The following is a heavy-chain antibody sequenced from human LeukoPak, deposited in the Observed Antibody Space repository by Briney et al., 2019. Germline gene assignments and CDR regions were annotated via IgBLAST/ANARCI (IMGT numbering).Heavy chain of an antibody. Sequence: SVTVSCKASGGTFSSYAISWVRQAPGQGLEWMGGIIPIFGTANYAQKFQGRVTITADKSTSTAYMELSSLRSEDTAVYYCASFGSEYQLLQTYYYYMDVWGKGTTVTVSS. D-gene: IGHD2-2*01. CDR3: ASFGSEYQLLQTYYYYMDV. V-gene: IGHV1-69*06. CDR2: IIPIFGTA. CDR1: GGTFSSYA. J-gene: IGHJ6*03.